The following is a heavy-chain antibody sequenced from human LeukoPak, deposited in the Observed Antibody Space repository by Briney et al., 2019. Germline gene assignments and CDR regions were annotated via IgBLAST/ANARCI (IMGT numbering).Heavy chain of an antibody. CDR3: AREGGGITMVRGVEFDY. J-gene: IGHJ4*02. CDR1: GYTFTGYY. CDR2: INPNSGGT. V-gene: IGHV1-2*02. D-gene: IGHD3-10*01. Sequence: ASVKVSCKASGYTFTGYYMHWVRQAPGQGLEWMGWINPNSGGTNYAQKFQGRVTMTRDTPISTAYMELSRLRSDDTAVYYCAREGGGITMVRGVEFDYWGQGTLVTVSS.